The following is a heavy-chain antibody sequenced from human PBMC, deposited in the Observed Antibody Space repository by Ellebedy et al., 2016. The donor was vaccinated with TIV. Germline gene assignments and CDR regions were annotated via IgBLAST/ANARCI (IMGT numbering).Heavy chain of an antibody. J-gene: IGHJ4*02. CDR2: LVSNGDIT. CDR1: GFTFSSYA. Sequence: PGGSLRLSCSAYGFTFSSYAMNWVRQAPGKGLEYISALVSNGDITYYANSVKGRFIISRDNSKNTLYLQMSSLRLEDTDVYYCVKAWGDWGQGTLVTVSS. CDR3: VKAWGD. V-gene: IGHV3-64D*06. D-gene: IGHD3-16*01.